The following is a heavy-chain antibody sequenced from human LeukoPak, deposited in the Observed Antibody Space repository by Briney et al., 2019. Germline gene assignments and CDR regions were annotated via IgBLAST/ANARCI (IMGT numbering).Heavy chain of an antibody. Sequence: KAGGSLTLSCAASGFTFSNYAMSWVRQARGKGLEWVSAISGSGGNTYYADSVKGRFTISRDNSRSTLYLQMNSLRAEDTAVYYCVSASSGWYRFQYWGQGTLVTVSS. D-gene: IGHD6-19*01. CDR2: ISGSGGNT. CDR3: VSASSGWYRFQY. CDR1: GFTFSNYA. J-gene: IGHJ4*02. V-gene: IGHV3-23*01.